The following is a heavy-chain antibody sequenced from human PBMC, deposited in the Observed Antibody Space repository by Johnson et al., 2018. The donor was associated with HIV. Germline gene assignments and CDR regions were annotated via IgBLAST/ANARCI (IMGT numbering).Heavy chain of an antibody. CDR1: GFTFSNFG. CDR2: ISFAGNNK. Sequence: QVQLVESGGGVVQPGRSLRLSCAASGFTFSNFGFHWVRQAPGKGLQWVAAISFAGNNKYYANSVKGRFTISRDNSKNTLYLQMNSLRVEDTAVYYCVRSNGRLAAFDIWGQGTMVTVSS. D-gene: IGHD3-9*01. J-gene: IGHJ3*02. CDR3: VRSNGRLAAFDI. V-gene: IGHV3-30*03.